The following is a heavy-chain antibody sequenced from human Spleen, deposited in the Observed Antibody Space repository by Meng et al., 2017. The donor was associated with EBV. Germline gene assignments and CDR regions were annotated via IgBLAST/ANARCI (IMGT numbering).Heavy chain of an antibody. Sequence: MAAWVRFVRPGGPLRLPCAASGFPCSRFWVHWYRHAPGKGLVWSSHINRDGSVINYADSVKGRFTISRDTTKNTVYLQLNNLRADDTAVYYCAKDCFGDKDSWGQGTLVTVSS. CDR1: GFPCSRFW. CDR2: INRDGSVI. D-gene: IGHD2-21*01. CDR3: AKDCFGDKDS. V-gene: IGHV3-74*01. J-gene: IGHJ4*02.